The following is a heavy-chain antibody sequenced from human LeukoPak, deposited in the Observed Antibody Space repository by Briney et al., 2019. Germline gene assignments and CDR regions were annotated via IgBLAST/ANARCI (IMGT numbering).Heavy chain of an antibody. CDR2: IYTSGST. CDR3: ARSGPGDY. D-gene: IGHD7-27*01. V-gene: IGHV4-61*02. CDR1: GGSISSGSHY. Sequence: SETLSLTCTVSGGSISSGSHYWSWIRQPAGKGLEWIGRIYTSGSTNYNPSLKSRVTISVDTSKNQFSLKLSSVTAADTAVYYCARSGPGDYWGQGTLVTVSS. J-gene: IGHJ4*02.